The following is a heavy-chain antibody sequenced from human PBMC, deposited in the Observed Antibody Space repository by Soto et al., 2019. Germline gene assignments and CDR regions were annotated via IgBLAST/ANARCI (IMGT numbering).Heavy chain of an antibody. D-gene: IGHD5-12*01. Sequence: GGSLRLSCGASGFTFGSYWMSWVRQGPGKGLEWVANINQDGSEKYYVDSVKGRFTISRDNAENSVYLQMNSLRAEDTAVYYCARDHVVATIVFEYWGLGT. V-gene: IGHV3-7*01. CDR2: INQDGSEK. J-gene: IGHJ4*02. CDR3: ARDHVVATIVFEY. CDR1: GFTFGSYW.